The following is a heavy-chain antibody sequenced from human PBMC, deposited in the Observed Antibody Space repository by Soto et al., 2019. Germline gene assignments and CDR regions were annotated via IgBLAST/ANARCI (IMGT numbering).Heavy chain of an antibody. CDR3: ARDLGSSGYLDVGY. V-gene: IGHV4-30-4*01. D-gene: IGHD3-22*01. Sequence: SETLSLTCTVSGGSISSGDYYWSWIRQPPGKGLEWIGYIYYSGSTYYNPSLKSRVTISVDTSKNQFSLKLSSVTAADTAVYYCARDLGSSGYLDVGYWGQGTLVTVSS. CDR2: IYYSGST. CDR1: GGSISSGDYY. J-gene: IGHJ4*02.